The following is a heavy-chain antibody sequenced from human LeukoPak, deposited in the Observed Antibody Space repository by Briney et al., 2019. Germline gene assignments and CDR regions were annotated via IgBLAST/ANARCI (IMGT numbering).Heavy chain of an antibody. CDR3: ARDQGAGTDRFWMNYYYGMDV. CDR1: GYTFTGYY. V-gene: IGHV1-2*02. D-gene: IGHD6-13*01. CDR2: INPNSGDT. Sequence: ASVKVSCKASGYTFTGYYMHWVRQAPGQGLEWMGWINPNSGDTNYAQKFQGRVTMTRDTSISTAYMELSRLRSDDTAVYYCARDQGAGTDRFWMNYYYGMDVWGQGTTVTVSS. J-gene: IGHJ6*02.